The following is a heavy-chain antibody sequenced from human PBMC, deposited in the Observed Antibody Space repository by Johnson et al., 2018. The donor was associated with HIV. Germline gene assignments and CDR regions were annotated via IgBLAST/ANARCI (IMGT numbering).Heavy chain of an antibody. CDR1: GFTFSSYA. J-gene: IGHJ3*02. CDR3: ARWGRWELGDAFDI. Sequence: QVQLVESGGGVVQPGRSLRLSCAASGFTFSSYAMHWVRQAPGKGLAWVAVISYDGSNQYYANSVKGRFTISRDNSKNTLYLQMNSLRAEDTAVYYCARWGRWELGDAFDIWGQGTMVTVSS. V-gene: IGHV3-30*14. D-gene: IGHD1-26*01. CDR2: ISYDGSNQ.